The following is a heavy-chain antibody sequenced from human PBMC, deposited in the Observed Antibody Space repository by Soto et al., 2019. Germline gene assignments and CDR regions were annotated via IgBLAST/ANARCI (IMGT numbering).Heavy chain of an antibody. CDR1: GFTFTNAW. CDR3: ATDCLGVVTSFTPEIS. Sequence: VQLVESGGGLVKPGSSLRLSCAASGFTFTNAWMNWVRQSPGKGLEWVGRIKKITEGGTTNYTAPVKGRFTISRESSRCTVNPQMTSLKTEKTPGYYCATDCLGVVTSFTPEISWGKGTRSTVS. D-gene: IGHD2-21*02. V-gene: IGHV3-15*01. J-gene: IGHJ5*02. CDR2: IKKITEGGTT.